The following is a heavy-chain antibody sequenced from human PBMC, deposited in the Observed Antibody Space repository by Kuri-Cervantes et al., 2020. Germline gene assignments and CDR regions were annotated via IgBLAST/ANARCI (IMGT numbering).Heavy chain of an antibody. CDR3: ARGWTGAFPRVYYYYYYMDV. D-gene: IGHD1-26*01. J-gene: IGHJ6*03. Sequence: SETLSLTCAISGGSFSGFYWSWIRQPPGKGLEWIGEINHSGNTNYNPSLKSRVTISVDTSKNQFSLKLSSVTAADTAVYYCARGWTGAFPRVYYYYYYMDVWGKGTTVTVSS. CDR1: GGSFSGFY. CDR2: INHSGNT. V-gene: IGHV4-34*01.